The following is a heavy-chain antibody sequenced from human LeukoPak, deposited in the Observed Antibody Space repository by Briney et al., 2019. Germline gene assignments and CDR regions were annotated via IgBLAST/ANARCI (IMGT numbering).Heavy chain of an antibody. CDR3: AREVVGATGSNWFDP. J-gene: IGHJ5*02. D-gene: IGHD1-26*01. CDR1: GFTFSSYW. CDR2: INSDGSGT. Sequence: GGSLRLSCAAPGFTFSSYWMHWVRQAPGKGLVWVSRINSDGSGTTYADSVKGRFTISRDNAKNTLYLQMNSLRAEDTAVYFCAREVVGATGSNWFDPWGQGTLVTVSS. V-gene: IGHV3-74*01.